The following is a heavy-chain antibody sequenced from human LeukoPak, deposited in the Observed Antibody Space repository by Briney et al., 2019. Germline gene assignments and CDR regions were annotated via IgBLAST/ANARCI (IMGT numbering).Heavy chain of an antibody. V-gene: IGHV3-11*01. D-gene: IGHD3-9*01. CDR2: ISSGAGNT. Sequence: PGGSLRLSCAASGFTFSDYYMSWIRQAPGKGLEWVSYISSGAGNTYYADSVKGRFTISRDNAKNSLYLQMNSLRAEDTAVYYCARDPGYNILTGYYNDWGQGTLVTVSS. CDR1: GFTFSDYY. J-gene: IGHJ4*02. CDR3: ARDPGYNILTGYYND.